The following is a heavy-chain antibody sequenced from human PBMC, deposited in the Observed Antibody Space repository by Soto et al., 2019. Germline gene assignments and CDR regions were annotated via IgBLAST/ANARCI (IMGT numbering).Heavy chain of an antibody. V-gene: IGHV4-39*01. CDR2: IYYSGST. D-gene: IGHD3-10*01. CDR3: ARPHVLLWFGEWDY. J-gene: IGHJ4*02. CDR1: GGSISSSSYY. Sequence: SETLSLTCTVSGGSISSSSYYWGWIRQPPGKGLEWIGSIYYSGSTYYNPSLKSRVTISVDTSKNQFSLKLSSVTAADTAVYYCARPHVLLWFGEWDYWGQGILVTVSS.